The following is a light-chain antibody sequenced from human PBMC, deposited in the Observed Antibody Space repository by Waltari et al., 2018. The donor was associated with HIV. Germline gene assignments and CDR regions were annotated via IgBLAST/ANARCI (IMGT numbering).Light chain of an antibody. V-gene: IGKV2-28*01. CDR2: LDA. CDR1: QSLLHDNGYNS. J-gene: IGKJ4*01. CDR3: LQALQTPLA. Sequence: DIVMTQSPLSLSVNPGEPASISCRSSQSLLHDNGYNSVSWYLQKPGQSPQLLIYLDANRASGVPDRFSGSGSGTDFTLKISRVEAEDVGTYYCLQALQTPLAFGGGTKVEIK.